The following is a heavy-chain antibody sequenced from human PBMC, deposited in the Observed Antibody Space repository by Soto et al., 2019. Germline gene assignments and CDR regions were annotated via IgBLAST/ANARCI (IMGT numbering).Heavy chain of an antibody. Sequence: PGGSLSLSCAASGFTFSSYGMHLVRPAPGKGLEWVAVIWYDGSNKYYADSVKGRFTISRDNSKNTLYLQMNSLRAEDTAVYYCARGEGGYSYGPDYWGQGTLVTVSS. CDR1: GFTFSSYG. V-gene: IGHV3-33*01. CDR3: ARGEGGYSYGPDY. J-gene: IGHJ4*02. CDR2: IWYDGSNK. D-gene: IGHD5-18*01.